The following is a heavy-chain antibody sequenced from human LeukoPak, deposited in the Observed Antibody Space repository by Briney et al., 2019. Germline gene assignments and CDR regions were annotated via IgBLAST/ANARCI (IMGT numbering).Heavy chain of an antibody. CDR2: INPNSGGT. Sequence: ASVKVSCKASGYTFTGYYMHWVRQAPGQGLEWMGWINPNSGGTNYAQKFQGRVTMTRDTSISTAYMELSRLRSDDTAVYYCARESGAYCSTTSCLEYFQHWGQGTLVTVSS. CDR1: GYTFTGYY. D-gene: IGHD2-2*01. V-gene: IGHV1-2*02. J-gene: IGHJ1*01. CDR3: ARESGAYCSTTSCLEYFQH.